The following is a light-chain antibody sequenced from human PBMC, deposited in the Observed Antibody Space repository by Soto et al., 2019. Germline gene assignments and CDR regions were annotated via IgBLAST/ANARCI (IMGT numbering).Light chain of an antibody. CDR1: QAFHGY. CDR3: QQSYSTPLT. Sequence: DIQMTQSPPSLSASVGDKFTIIGRPIQAFHGYLDWYQQKPGKAPKPLIYAASTLQPGVPSRFSGSASGTDFTLTISTLQPEDFATYYCQQSYSTPLTFGGGTKVEIK. J-gene: IGKJ4*01. V-gene: IGKV1-39*01. CDR2: AAS.